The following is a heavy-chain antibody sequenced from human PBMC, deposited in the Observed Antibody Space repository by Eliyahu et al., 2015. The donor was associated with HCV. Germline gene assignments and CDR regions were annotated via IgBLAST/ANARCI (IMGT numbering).Heavy chain of an antibody. D-gene: IGHD4-17*01. CDR3: AKDYSTVTPRRFDY. Sequence: QLLESGGGLVQPGGSLRLSCAASGFTFSSYAMNWVRQAPGKGLEWVSGISHGGATTYYADSVKGRLTISRDNSKNTLYLQMDSLRVEDTAVYYCAKDYSTVTPRRFDYWGQGTLVTVSS. CDR2: ISHGGATT. V-gene: IGHV3-23*01. J-gene: IGHJ4*02. CDR1: GFTFSSYA.